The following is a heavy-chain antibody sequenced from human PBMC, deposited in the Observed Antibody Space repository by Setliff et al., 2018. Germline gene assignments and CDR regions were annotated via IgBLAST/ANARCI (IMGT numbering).Heavy chain of an antibody. V-gene: IGHV4-59*01. CDR2: VYYSGTT. CDR3: ARDSALHSYHYDSSGYLDY. J-gene: IGHJ4*02. CDR1: GGSISTYY. Sequence: PSETLSLTCTVSGGSISTYYWSWIRQTPVKGLEWIGYVYYSGTTNYNPLFKSRVTISVDRPKNQFSLKLSSVTAADTGVYYCARDSALHSYHYDSSGYLDYWGQGALVIVSS. D-gene: IGHD3-22*01.